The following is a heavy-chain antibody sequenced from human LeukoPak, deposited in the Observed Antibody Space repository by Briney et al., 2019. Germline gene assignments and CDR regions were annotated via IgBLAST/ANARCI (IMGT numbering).Heavy chain of an antibody. CDR1: GGSFSGYY. D-gene: IGHD3-9*01. Sequence: PSETLSLTCAVYGGSFSGYYWSWIRQPPGKGLEWIGEINHSGSTNYNPSLKSRVTISVDTSKNQFSLKLSSVTAADTAVYYCARLSLRYSDWSLPAYPWAFDIWGQGTMVTVSS. CDR2: INHSGST. V-gene: IGHV4-34*01. J-gene: IGHJ3*02. CDR3: ARLSLRYSDWSLPAYPWAFDI.